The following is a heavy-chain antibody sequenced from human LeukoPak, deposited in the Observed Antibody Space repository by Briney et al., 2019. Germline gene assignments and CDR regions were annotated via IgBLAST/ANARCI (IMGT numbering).Heavy chain of an antibody. V-gene: IGHV3-30*01. CDR1: GFPFTSYA. CDR2: ISYDGRNK. J-gene: IGHJ4*02. D-gene: IGHD6-19*01. CDR3: ARDVEWLVGNDS. Sequence: GGSLRLSCAASGFPFTSYAMHWVRQAPGKGLEGVGVISYDGRNKYYADSVKGRFTISRDNSKNTLYLQMNSLRPEDTAVYYCARDVEWLVGNDSWGQGTLVTVSS.